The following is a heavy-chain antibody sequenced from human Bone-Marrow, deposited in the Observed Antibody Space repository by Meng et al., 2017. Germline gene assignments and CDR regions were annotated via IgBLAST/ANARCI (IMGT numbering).Heavy chain of an antibody. D-gene: IGHD4-17*01. CDR2: IYYSGST. CDR3: ARHNYGDYGWFDP. Sequence: QVQLQESGPGLVKPSQTLSLTCPVSGGSISSGDYYWSWIRQPPGKGLDWIGYIYYSGSTYYNPSLKSRVTISVDTSRNQFSLKLGSMTAADTAVYYCARHNYGDYGWFDPWGQGTLVTVSS. V-gene: IGHV4-30-4*01. CDR1: GGSISSGDYY. J-gene: IGHJ5*02.